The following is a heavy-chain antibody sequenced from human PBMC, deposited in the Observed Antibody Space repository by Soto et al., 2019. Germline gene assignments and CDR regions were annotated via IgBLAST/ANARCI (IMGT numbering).Heavy chain of an antibody. CDR2: IIPIFGTA. Sequence: QVQLVQSGAEVKKPGSSVKVSCKASGGTFSSYAISWVRQAPGQGLEWMGGIIPIFGTANYAQKFQGRVXXXXXXXXXXXXXXXXXXXXXXXXVXXXXXXRAGLPDYWGQGTLVTVSS. D-gene: IGHD5-18*01. CDR3: XXXRAGLPDY. V-gene: IGHV1-69*05. J-gene: IGHJ4*02. CDR1: GGTFSSYA.